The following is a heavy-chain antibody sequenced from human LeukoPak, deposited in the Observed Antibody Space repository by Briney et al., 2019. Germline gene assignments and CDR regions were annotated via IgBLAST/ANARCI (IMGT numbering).Heavy chain of an antibody. CDR2: IYSGGST. V-gene: IGHV3-66*01. D-gene: IGHD6-19*01. CDR1: GFTFSSYA. CDR3: ASYTIAVAGTHFDY. J-gene: IGHJ4*02. Sequence: GGSLRLSCAASGFTFSSYAMSWVRQAPGKGLEWVSVIYSGGSTYYADSVKGRFTISRDNSKNTLYLQMNSLRAEDTAVYYCASYTIAVAGTHFDYWGQGTLVTVSS.